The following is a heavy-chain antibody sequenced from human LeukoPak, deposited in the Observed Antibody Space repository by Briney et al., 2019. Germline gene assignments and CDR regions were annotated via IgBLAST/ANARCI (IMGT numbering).Heavy chain of an antibody. J-gene: IGHJ5*02. CDR2: IHHSGSS. Sequence: PSETLSLTCAVYGGSFSGYYWSWIRQPPGKGLEWIGEIHHSGSSNYNPSLKSRVTISVDTSKNQFSLKLSSVTAADTAVYYCARTRYYCSSASCYRSHNWFDPWGQGTLVTVSS. D-gene: IGHD2-2*01. V-gene: IGHV4-34*01. CDR3: ARTRYYCSSASCYRSHNWFDP. CDR1: GGSFSGYY.